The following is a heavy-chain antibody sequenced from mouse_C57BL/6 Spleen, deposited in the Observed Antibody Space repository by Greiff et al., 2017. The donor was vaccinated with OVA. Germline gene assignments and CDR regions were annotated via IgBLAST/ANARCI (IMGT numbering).Heavy chain of an antibody. CDR2: IDPSDSYT. CDR1: GYTFTSYW. CDR3: ARKDNRGYFDY. J-gene: IGHJ2*01. Sequence: QVQLQQSGAELVMPGASVKLSCKASGYTFTSYWMHWVKQRPGQGLEWIGEIDPSDSYTNYNQKFKGKSTLTVDKSSSTAYMQLSSLTSEDSAVYYCARKDNRGYFDYWGQGTTLTVSS. V-gene: IGHV1-69*01.